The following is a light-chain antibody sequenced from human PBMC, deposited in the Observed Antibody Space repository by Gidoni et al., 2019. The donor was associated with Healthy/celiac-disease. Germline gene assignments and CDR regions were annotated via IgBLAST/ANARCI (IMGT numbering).Light chain of an antibody. J-gene: IGLJ3*02. Sequence: QSALTQPASVSGSPGQSITISCTGTSSDVGGYNNVSWYQQHPGKAPKLMIYEVSTRPSGVSNRFSGSKSGNTASLTISGLQAEDEAEYYCSTYTSSSTWVFGGGTKLTVL. V-gene: IGLV2-14*01. CDR3: STYTSSSTWV. CDR2: EVS. CDR1: SSDVGGYNN.